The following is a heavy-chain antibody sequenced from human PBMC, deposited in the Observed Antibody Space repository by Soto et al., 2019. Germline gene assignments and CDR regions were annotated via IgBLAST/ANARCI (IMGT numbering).Heavy chain of an antibody. CDR2: IYYSGST. Sequence: SETLSLTCTVSGGSVSSGSYYWSWIRQPPGKGLEWIGYIYYSGSTNYNPSLKSRVTISVDTSKNQFSLKLSSVTAADTAVYYCARGIVGWYQGRYYYGMDVWGQGTTVTVFS. CDR3: ARGIVGWYQGRYYYGMDV. CDR1: GGSVSSGSYY. V-gene: IGHV4-61*01. J-gene: IGHJ6*02. D-gene: IGHD6-19*01.